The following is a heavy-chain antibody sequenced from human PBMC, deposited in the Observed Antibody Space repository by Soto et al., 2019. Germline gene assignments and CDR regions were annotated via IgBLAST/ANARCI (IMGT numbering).Heavy chain of an antibody. Sequence: GGSLRRSCAASGFTFSSYSMNWVRQAPGKGLEWASSISSSSSYIYYADSVKGRFTISRDNAKNSLYLQMNSLRAEDTAVYYCARGGGQIAARSFYWGQGTLVTVSS. CDR3: ARGGGQIAARSFY. V-gene: IGHV3-21*01. CDR2: ISSSSSYI. J-gene: IGHJ4*02. D-gene: IGHD6-6*01. CDR1: GFTFSSYS.